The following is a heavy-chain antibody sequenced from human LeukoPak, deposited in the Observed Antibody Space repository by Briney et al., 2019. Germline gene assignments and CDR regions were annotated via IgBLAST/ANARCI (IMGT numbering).Heavy chain of an antibody. Sequence: GASVKVSCKASGYTFTGYYMHWVRQAPGQGLEWMGWINPNSGGTNYAQKFQGRVTMTRDTSISTAYMELSRLRSDDTAVYYCARGAGWSSGWYDYWGQGTLVTVSS. J-gene: IGHJ4*02. CDR1: GYTFTGYY. CDR3: ARGAGWSSGWYDY. D-gene: IGHD6-19*01. V-gene: IGHV1-2*02. CDR2: INPNSGGT.